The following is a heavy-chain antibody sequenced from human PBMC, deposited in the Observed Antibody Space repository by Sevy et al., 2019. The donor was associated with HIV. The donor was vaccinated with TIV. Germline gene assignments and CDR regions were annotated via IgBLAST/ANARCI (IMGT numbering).Heavy chain of an antibody. CDR3: ATQYSYDY. D-gene: IGHD4-4*01. V-gene: IGHV1-2*02. CDR2: INSNSGAI. J-gene: IGHJ4*02. Sequence: ASVKVSCKASGHTFSDYYIQWVRQAPGQGLEWMGWINSNSGAISYAQKFRDRVTMTSDTSISPAYMELSRLRSDDTAVYYWATQYSYDYWGQGTLVTVSS. CDR1: GHTFSDYY.